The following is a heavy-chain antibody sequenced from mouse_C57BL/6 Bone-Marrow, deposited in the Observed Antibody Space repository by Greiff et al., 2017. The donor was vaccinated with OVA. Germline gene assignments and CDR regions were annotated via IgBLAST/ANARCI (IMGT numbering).Heavy chain of an antibody. CDR1: GYTFTSYW. CDR2: INPSNGGT. CDR3: ARSRGILRAWFAY. Sequence: QVQLQQPGTELVKPGASVKLSCKASGYTFTSYWIHWVKQRPGQGLEWIGNINPSNGGTNYNEKFKSKATLTVDKSSSTAYMQLSSLTSEDSAVYYCARSRGILRAWFAYWGQGTLVTVSA. V-gene: IGHV1-53*01. D-gene: IGHD1-1*01. J-gene: IGHJ3*01.